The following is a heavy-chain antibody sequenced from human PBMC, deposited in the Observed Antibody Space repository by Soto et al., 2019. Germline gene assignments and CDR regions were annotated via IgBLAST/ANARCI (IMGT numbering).Heavy chain of an antibody. CDR2: ISGSGGTT. Sequence: EVQLLESGGGLVQPGRSLRLSCAASGFTFSNYAMSWVRQAPGQGLDWVSAISGSGGTTYYADSVKGRFTISRDNSKNTVFLKMNRPRAEDAAVYYCAKFFVETGSNSGWPWSFHYWGQGTLVTVSS. J-gene: IGHJ4*02. V-gene: IGHV3-23*01. D-gene: IGHD6-25*01. CDR3: AKFFVETGSNSGWPWSFHY. CDR1: GFTFSNYA.